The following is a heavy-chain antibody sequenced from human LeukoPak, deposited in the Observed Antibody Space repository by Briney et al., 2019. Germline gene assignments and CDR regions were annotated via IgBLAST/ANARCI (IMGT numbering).Heavy chain of an antibody. D-gene: IGHD5-18*01. J-gene: IGHJ4*02. Sequence: PGGSLRLACPASALTFSTYAMTCVRHAPGKGLECASSISGSGDTTFYADSEKGRSTISRDNSKNTLYLQMNSLRAEDTAVYYCARRVQYSFVDWGQGTLVTVSS. CDR1: ALTFSTYA. V-gene: IGHV3-23*01. CDR2: ISGSGDTT. CDR3: ARRVQYSFVD.